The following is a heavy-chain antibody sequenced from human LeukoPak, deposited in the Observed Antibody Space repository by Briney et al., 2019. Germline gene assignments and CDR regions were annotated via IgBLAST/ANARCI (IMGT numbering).Heavy chain of an antibody. CDR3: VKDIPVVPAATTWDKDWFDP. CDR1: GFTFSSYA. V-gene: IGHV3-64D*06. D-gene: IGHD2-2*01. CDR2: ISSNGGST. Sequence: PGGSLRLSCSASGFTFSSYAMHWVRQAPGKGLEYVSAISSNGGSTYYADSVKSRFTISRDNSKNTLYLQMSSLRAEDTAVYYCVKDIPVVPAATTWDKDWFDPWGQGTLVTVSS. J-gene: IGHJ5*02.